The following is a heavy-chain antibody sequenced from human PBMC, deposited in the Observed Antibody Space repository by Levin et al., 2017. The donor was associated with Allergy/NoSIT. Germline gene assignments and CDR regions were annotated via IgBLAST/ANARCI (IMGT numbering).Heavy chain of an antibody. J-gene: IGHJ1*01. Sequence: GGSLRLSCAASGFTVTCNGMHWVRQAPGKGLEWVAVVSCDGNYKYYADSVKGRFTISRDNSRNTVFLQMTSLTAEDTAVYYCATVPNNGDYARGHFQHWGQGTLVTVSS. CDR2: VSCDGNYK. D-gene: IGHD4-17*01. V-gene: IGHV3-30*03. CDR3: ATVPNNGDYARGHFQH. CDR1: GFTVTCNG.